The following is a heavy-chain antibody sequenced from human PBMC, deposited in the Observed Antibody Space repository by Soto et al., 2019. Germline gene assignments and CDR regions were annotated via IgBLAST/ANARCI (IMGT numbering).Heavy chain of an antibody. J-gene: IGHJ6*02. CDR2: IYPGDSDT. CDR3: AREVVVPAAMQGYYYYYGMDV. D-gene: IGHD2-2*01. Sequence: GESLKISCKGSGYSFTSYWIGWVRQMPGKGLEWMGIIYPGDSDTRYSPSFQGQVTISADKSISTAYLQWSSLKASDTAMYYCAREVVVPAAMQGYYYYYGMDVWGQGTTVTVSS. V-gene: IGHV5-51*01. CDR1: GYSFTSYW.